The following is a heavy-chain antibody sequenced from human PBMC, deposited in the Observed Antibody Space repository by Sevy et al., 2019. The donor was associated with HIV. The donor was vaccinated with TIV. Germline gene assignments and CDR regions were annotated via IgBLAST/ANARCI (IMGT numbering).Heavy chain of an antibody. Sequence: GGSLRLSCAASGFTFSDYYMSWIRQAPGKGLEWVSYISSSGSTIYYANSVKGRFTISRDNAKNSLYLQMNSLRAEDTAVYYCARDQGGSYEFYYYGMDVWGQGTTVTVSS. CDR3: ARDQGGSYEFYYYGMDV. CDR1: GFTFSDYY. CDR2: ISSSGSTI. J-gene: IGHJ6*02. V-gene: IGHV3-11*01. D-gene: IGHD1-26*01.